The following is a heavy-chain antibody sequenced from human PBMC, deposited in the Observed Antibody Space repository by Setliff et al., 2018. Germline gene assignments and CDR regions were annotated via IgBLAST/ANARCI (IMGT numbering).Heavy chain of an antibody. CDR2: IYYSGST. J-gene: IGHJ4*02. V-gene: IGHV4-59*01. CDR3: ARGYSGYDYLKPFDY. Sequence: PSETLSLTCAVYGGSFSGYYWSWVRQPPGKGLEWIGYIYYSGSTNYNPSLKSRVTISVDTSKNQFSLKLSSVTAADTAVYFCARGYSGYDYLKPFDYWGQGTLVTVSS. D-gene: IGHD5-12*01. CDR1: GGSFSGYY.